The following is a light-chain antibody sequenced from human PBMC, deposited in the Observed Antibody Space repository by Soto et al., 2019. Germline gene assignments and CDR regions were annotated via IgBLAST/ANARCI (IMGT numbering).Light chain of an antibody. CDR1: SSDVGSYNL. V-gene: IGLV2-23*02. CDR2: EVS. J-gene: IGLJ1*01. Sequence: SVLTRPASVSGSPGQSITISCTGTSSDVGSYNLVSWYQQHPGKAPKLMIYEVSKRPSGVSNRFSGSKSGNTASLTIYGLQAEDEADYYCCSYAGSSTAVFGTGTKVTVL. CDR3: CSYAGSSTAV.